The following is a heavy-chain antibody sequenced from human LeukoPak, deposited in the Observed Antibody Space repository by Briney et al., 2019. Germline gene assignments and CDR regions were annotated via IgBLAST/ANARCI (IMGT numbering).Heavy chain of an antibody. CDR2: VYYSVST. CDR1: VGSISSSTYN. V-gene: IGHV4-39*01. D-gene: IGHD2-21*02. J-gene: IGHJ4*02. CDR3: ARHRGVVVTAIDY. Sequence: ASETLSLTCTVSVGSISSSTYNWAWIRQPPGKGLEWIGTVYYSVSTYYNPSLKSRVTISVDTSKNQFSLKLSSVTAADTSVYYCARHRGVVVTAIDYWGQGTLVTVSS.